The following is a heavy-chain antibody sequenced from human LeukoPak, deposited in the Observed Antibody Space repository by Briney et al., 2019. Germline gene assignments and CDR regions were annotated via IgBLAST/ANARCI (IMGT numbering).Heavy chain of an antibody. D-gene: IGHD2-21*02. CDR2: INWNGGST. V-gene: IGHV3-20*04. Sequence: PGGSLRLSCAASGFTFDDYGMSWVRQAPGKGLEWVSGINWNGGSTGYADSVKGRFTISRDNAKNSLYLQMNSPRAEDTALYYCAREKGYCGGDCYNPNWFDPWGQGTLVTVSS. CDR3: AREKGYCGGDCYNPNWFDP. CDR1: GFTFDDYG. J-gene: IGHJ5*02.